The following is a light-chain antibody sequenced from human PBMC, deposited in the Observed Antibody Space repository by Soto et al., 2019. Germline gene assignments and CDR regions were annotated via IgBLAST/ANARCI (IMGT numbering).Light chain of an antibody. J-gene: IGLJ1*01. CDR2: EVS. Sequence: QSALTQPPSASGSPGQSVTISCTGTSSDVGGYKYVSWYQQHPGKAPKLMIYEVSKRTSGVPDRFSGSKSGNTASLTVSGLQAEDEADYYCSSYGGSNNYVFGTGTKVTVL. V-gene: IGLV2-8*01. CDR3: SSYGGSNNYV. CDR1: SSDVGGYKY.